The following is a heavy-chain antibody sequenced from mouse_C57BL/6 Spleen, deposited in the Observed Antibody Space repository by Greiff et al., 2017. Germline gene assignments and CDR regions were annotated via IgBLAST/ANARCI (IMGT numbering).Heavy chain of an antibody. J-gene: IGHJ4*01. CDR1: GYTFTSYW. V-gene: IGHV1-64*01. Sequence: VKLQESGAELVKPGASVKLSCKASGYTFTSYWMHWVKQRPGQGLEWIGMIHPNSGSTNYNEKFKGKATLTVDKSSSTAYMQLSSLTSEDSAVYYCARSDDYDAMDYWGQGTSVTVSS. CDR3: ARSDDYDAMDY. CDR2: IHPNSGST. D-gene: IGHD2-3*01.